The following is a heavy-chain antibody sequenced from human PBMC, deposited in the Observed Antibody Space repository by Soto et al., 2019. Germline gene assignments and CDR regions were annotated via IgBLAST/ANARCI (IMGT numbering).Heavy chain of an antibody. D-gene: IGHD7-27*01. CDR1: GGTFNSFG. V-gene: IGHV1-69*01. J-gene: IGHJ4*02. Sequence: QVHVVQSGAEVKKPGSSVKVPCKAYGGTFNSFGIKWVRQAPGQGLEWVGGIIPVFGTINYAQKFRGRVTMTADASTSTSYMELSSLRSDDTAVYYCAIENWGPGGHYFDYWGQGTLVTVSS. CDR3: AIENWGPGGHYFDY. CDR2: IIPVFGTI.